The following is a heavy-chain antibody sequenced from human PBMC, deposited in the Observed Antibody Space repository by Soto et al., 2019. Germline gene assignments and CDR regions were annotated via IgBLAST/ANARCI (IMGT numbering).Heavy chain of an antibody. V-gene: IGHV1-8*01. CDR1: GYTFSNYE. Sequence: QEQLVQSGAEVKKPGASVKVSCKASGYTFSNYETIWVRQATGQGLEWMGWMNPNSGDTVYAQKFQGRRTMTRDTSISTAYMELSSLTSEDTAVYYCARGRGGYCSGGICYRLLDPWGQETLVTVSS. J-gene: IGHJ5*02. CDR3: ARGRGGYCSGGICYRLLDP. D-gene: IGHD2-15*01. CDR2: MNPNSGDT.